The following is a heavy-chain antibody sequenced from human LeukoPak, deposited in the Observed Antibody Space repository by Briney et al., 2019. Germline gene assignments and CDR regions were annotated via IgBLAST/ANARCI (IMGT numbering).Heavy chain of an antibody. CDR3: ARGAGLFIMLRGVIN. Sequence: GASVKVSCKASGYTFTDYYIHWVRQAPGQELEWMGRISPNNGGTNYAEKFQGRVTMTSDTSISTAYMELSRLTSDDTAVFYCARGAGLFIMLRGVINWGQGTLVTVSS. D-gene: IGHD3-10*01. J-gene: IGHJ4*02. V-gene: IGHV1-2*06. CDR1: GYTFTDYY. CDR2: ISPNNGGT.